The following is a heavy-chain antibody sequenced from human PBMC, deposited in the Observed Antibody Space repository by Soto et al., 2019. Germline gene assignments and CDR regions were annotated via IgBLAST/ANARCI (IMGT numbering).Heavy chain of an antibody. CDR1: GGTFSSYT. CDR2: IIPILGIA. CDR3: ARTKRGYSYGLTDWFDP. J-gene: IGHJ5*02. D-gene: IGHD5-18*01. V-gene: IGHV1-69*02. Sequence: ASVKVSCKASGGTFSSYTISWVRQAPGQGLEWMGRIIPILGIANYAQKFQGRVTITADKSTSTAYMELSSLRSEDTAVYYCARTKRGYSYGLTDWFDPWGQGTLVTVSS.